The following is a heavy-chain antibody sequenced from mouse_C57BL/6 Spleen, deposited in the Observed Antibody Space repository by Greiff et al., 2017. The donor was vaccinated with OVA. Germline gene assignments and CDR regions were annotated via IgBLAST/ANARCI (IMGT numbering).Heavy chain of an antibody. V-gene: IGHV1-53*01. CDR2: INPGNGGT. J-gene: IGHJ4*01. Sequence: QVQLQQPGTELVKPGASVKLSCKASGYTFTSYWMHWVKQRPGPGIEWIGHINPGNGGTNYNEKFKSKATLTVDKSSSTAYMQLSSLTSEDSAVYYCARPNYYGSYSMDYWGQGTSVTVSS. CDR3: ARPNYYGSYSMDY. D-gene: IGHD1-1*01. CDR1: GYTFTSYW.